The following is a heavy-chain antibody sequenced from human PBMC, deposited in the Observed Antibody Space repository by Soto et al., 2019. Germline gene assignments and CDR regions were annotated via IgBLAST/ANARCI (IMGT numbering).Heavy chain of an antibody. D-gene: IGHD3-3*01. J-gene: IGHJ6*01. CDR1: GGTFSSYA. Sequence: SVKVSCKASGGTFSSYAISWVRQAPGQGLEWMGGIIPIFGTANYAQKFQGRVTITADESTSTAYMELSSLRSEDTAVYYCARGRIPIFGVVILRDCMDVWGQGTTVTVSS. CDR2: IIPIFGTA. CDR3: ARGRIPIFGVVILRDCMDV. V-gene: IGHV1-69*13.